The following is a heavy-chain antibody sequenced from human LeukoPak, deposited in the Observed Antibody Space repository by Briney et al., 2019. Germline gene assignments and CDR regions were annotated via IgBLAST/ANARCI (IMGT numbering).Heavy chain of an antibody. J-gene: IGHJ6*02. Sequence: ASVKVSCKASGYTFTSYGISWVRQAPGQGLEWMGWISAYNGNTNYAQKLQGRVTMTTDTSTSTAYMELRGLRSDDTAVYYCAREVLSHYYYGMDVWGQGTTVTVSS. D-gene: IGHD2-8*01. CDR3: AREVLSHYYYGMDV. CDR1: GYTFTSYG. V-gene: IGHV1-18*01. CDR2: ISAYNGNT.